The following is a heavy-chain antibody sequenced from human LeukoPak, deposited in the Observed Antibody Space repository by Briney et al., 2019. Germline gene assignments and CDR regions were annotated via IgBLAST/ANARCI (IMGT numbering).Heavy chain of an antibody. D-gene: IGHD6-19*01. J-gene: IGHJ4*02. CDR3: ATWSSGRFFDY. CDR2: ISSSSSYT. V-gene: IGHV3-11*06. Sequence: PGGSLRLSCAASAFTFSDYYMSYIRQAPGKGLEWVSHISSSSSYTSYADSVKGRFTISRDNAKSSLYLQMNSLRAEDTAVYYCATWSSGRFFDYWGQGTLVTVSS. CDR1: AFTFSDYY.